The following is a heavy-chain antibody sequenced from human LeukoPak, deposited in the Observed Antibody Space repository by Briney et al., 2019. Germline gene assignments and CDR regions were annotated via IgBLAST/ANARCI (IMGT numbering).Heavy chain of an antibody. V-gene: IGHV1-2*02. CDR2: INSNSGGT. CDR3: ARDTGRGGDYVRGIDFDY. CDR1: GYTFTGYY. D-gene: IGHD3-16*01. Sequence: ASVKVSCKASGYTFTGYYMHWVRQAPGQGLEWMGWINSNSGGTNYAQKFQGRVTMTRDTSISTAYMELSRLRSDDTAVYYCARDTGRGGDYVRGIDFDYWGQGTLVTVSS. J-gene: IGHJ4*02.